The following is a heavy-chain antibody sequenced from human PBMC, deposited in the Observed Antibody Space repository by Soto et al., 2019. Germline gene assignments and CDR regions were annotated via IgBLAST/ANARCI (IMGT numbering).Heavy chain of an antibody. J-gene: IGHJ6*03. Sequence: SETLSLTCTVSGGSISSYYWSWIRQPPGKGLEWIGYIYYSGSTNYNPSLKSRVTISVDTSKNQFSRKLSSVTAADTAVYYCASVYGSGRGGGSAYYYYYMDVWGKGTTVTVSS. V-gene: IGHV4-59*01. D-gene: IGHD3-10*01. CDR3: ASVYGSGRGGGSAYYYYYMDV. CDR1: GGSISSYY. CDR2: IYYSGST.